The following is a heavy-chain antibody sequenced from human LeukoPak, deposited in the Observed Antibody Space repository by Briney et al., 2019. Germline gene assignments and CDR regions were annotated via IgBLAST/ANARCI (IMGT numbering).Heavy chain of an antibody. Sequence: PSETLSLTCAVSGGSISSGGYSWSWIRQPPGKGLEWIGYIYHSGSTYYNPSLKSRVTISVDRSKNQFSLKLSSVTAADTAVYYCARVGDYYDSSGWGYYFDYWAREPWSPSPQ. D-gene: IGHD3-22*01. CDR1: GGSISSGGYS. J-gene: IGHJ4*02. CDR3: ARVGDYYDSSGWGYYFDY. CDR2: IYHSGST. V-gene: IGHV4-30-2*01.